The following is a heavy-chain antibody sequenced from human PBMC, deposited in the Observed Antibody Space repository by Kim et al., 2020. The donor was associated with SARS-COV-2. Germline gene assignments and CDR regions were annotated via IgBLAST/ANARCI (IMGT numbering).Heavy chain of an antibody. V-gene: IGHV3-23*01. J-gene: IGHJ4*02. CDR1: GFTFSSYA. Sequence: GGSLRLSCAASGFTFSSYAMSWVRQAPGKGLEWVSAISGSGGSTYYEDSVKGRFTISRDNSKNTLYLQMNSLRAEDTAVYYCAKSIAAAGIEFDYWGQGTLFTVSS. CDR2: ISGSGGST. CDR3: AKSIAAAGIEFDY. D-gene: IGHD6-13*01.